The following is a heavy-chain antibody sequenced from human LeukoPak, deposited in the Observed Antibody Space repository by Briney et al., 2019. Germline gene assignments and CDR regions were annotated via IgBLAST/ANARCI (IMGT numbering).Heavy chain of an antibody. Sequence: GGSLRLSCAASGFTFGSCWMNWVRQTPGKGLEWVANINQDGSQKFYVDSVKGRFTISRDNANNSLYLQMNSLRAEDTAMYYCARHEGCSGGSCYPAPNYWGQGTLVTVSS. V-gene: IGHV3-7*01. CDR2: INQDGSQK. D-gene: IGHD2-15*01. CDR3: ARHEGCSGGSCYPAPNY. J-gene: IGHJ4*02. CDR1: GFTFGSCW.